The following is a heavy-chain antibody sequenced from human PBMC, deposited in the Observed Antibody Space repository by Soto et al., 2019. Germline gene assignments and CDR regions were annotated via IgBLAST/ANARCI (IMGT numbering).Heavy chain of an antibody. CDR3: AIDNVFGIIRVFYFFGS. CDR1: GFSVDDYA. CDR2: ISWNSGSV. V-gene: IGHV3-9*01. D-gene: IGHD3-3*01. Sequence: EVQLVESGGGLVEPGRSLRLSCAASGFSVDDYAMHWVRQRPGKGLEWVSGISWNSGSVAYADSVKGRFTISRDNARNSLYLQMTSLRAEVTALYYCAIDNVFGIIRVFYFFGSWGQGTLVTVSS. J-gene: IGHJ4*02.